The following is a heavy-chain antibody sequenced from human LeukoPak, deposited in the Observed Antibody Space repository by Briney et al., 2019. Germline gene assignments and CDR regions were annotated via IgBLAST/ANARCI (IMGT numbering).Heavy chain of an antibody. CDR3: AKDRGEWELLPYYFDH. Sequence: GGSLRLSCAASGFTFSNFGMHWVRQTPGKGLEWVAFIRYDGSNEYFADSVKGRFTISRDNSKNTLYLQMNTLRAEDTAFYFCAKDRGEWELLPYYFDHWGQGTLVTVSS. D-gene: IGHD1-26*01. CDR2: IRYDGSNE. CDR1: GFTFSNFG. V-gene: IGHV3-30*02. J-gene: IGHJ4*02.